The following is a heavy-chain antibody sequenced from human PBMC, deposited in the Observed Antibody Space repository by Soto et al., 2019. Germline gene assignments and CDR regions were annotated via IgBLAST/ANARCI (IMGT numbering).Heavy chain of an antibody. CDR1: GYSLTDNG. CDR2: ISPDSGKT. D-gene: IGHD2-8*01. Sequence: ASVKVYCQASGYSLTDNGITWVRQASGQGLKYVGWISPDSGKTDYAQKFQGRVTMTRDTSINTDYMELSSLRSDDTAVYYCARVYGYYYYYMDVWGKGTTVTVSS. J-gene: IGHJ6*03. CDR3: ARVYGYYYYYMDV. V-gene: IGHV1-8*01.